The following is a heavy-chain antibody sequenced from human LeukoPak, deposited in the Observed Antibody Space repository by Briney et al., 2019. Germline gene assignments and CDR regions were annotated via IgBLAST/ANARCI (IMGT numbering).Heavy chain of an antibody. CDR2: ISYDGSNK. J-gene: IGHJ4*02. CDR1: GFTFSSYG. Sequence: GRSLRLSCAASGFTFSSYGMHWVRQAPGKGLEWVAVISYDGSNKYYADSVMGRFTISRDNSKNTLYLQMNSLRAEDTAVYYCAKDGDPDYWGQGTLVTVSS. CDR3: AKDGDPDY. D-gene: IGHD4-17*01. V-gene: IGHV3-30*18.